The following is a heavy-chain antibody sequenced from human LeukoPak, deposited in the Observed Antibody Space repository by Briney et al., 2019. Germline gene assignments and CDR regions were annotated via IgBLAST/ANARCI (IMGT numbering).Heavy chain of an antibody. CDR1: GGTFSSYA. V-gene: IGHV1-69*06. J-gene: IGHJ5*02. CDR2: IIPIFGTA. D-gene: IGHD5-24*01. CDR3: ARGGEDGYNYWFDP. Sequence: ASVKVSCKASGGTFSSYAISWVRQAPGQGLEWMGGIIPIFGTANYAQKFQGGVTITADKSTSTAYMELSSLRSEDTAVYYCARGGEDGYNYWFDPWGQGTLVTVSS.